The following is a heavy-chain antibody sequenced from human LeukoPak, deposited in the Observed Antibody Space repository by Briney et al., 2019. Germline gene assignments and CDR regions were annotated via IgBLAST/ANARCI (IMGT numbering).Heavy chain of an antibody. J-gene: IGHJ6*03. D-gene: IGHD2-21*01. V-gene: IGHV3-23*01. CDR1: GFSFSNYV. CDR2: IIGTGAGK. Sequence: TGGSLRLSCAASGFSFSNYVMTWVRQAPGKGLEWVSAIIGTGAGKYYADSVKGRFTISRDNSKNTLYLQMNSLRAEDTAVYYCAKGSPAILYYCMDVWGKGTTVTVSS. CDR3: AKGSPAILYYCMDV.